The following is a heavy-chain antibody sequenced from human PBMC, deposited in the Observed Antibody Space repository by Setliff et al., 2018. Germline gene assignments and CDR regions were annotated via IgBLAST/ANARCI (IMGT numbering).Heavy chain of an antibody. CDR2: IKSKGEDETT. J-gene: IGHJ4*02. CDR1: GITFKNAW. CDR3: AKGCHAGCFWSDC. Sequence: GGSLRLSCAASGITFKNAWMTWVRQAPGKGLESVGRIKSKGEDETTNFAASVKGRFSLSRDDSRNMIYLQMSSLKIEDTAFYYCAKGCHAGCFWSDCWGQGTLVTVSS. V-gene: IGHV3-15*01. D-gene: IGHD2-15*01.